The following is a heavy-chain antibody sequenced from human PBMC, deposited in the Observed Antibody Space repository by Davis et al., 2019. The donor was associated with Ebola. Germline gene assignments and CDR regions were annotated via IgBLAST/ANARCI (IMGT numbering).Heavy chain of an antibody. CDR1: GGSISSYY. CDR2: IYYSGST. Sequence: MPSETLSLTCTVSGGSISSYYWSWIRQPPGKGLEWIGYIYYSGSTNYNPSLKSRVTISVDTSKNQFSLKLSSVTAADTAVYYCARGGGLLYFYYYGMDVWGQGTTVTVSS. V-gene: IGHV4-59*12. D-gene: IGHD2-15*01. CDR3: ARGGGLLYFYYYGMDV. J-gene: IGHJ6*02.